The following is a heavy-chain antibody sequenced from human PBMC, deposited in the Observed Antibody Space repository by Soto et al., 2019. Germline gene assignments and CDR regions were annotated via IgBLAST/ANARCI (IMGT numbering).Heavy chain of an antibody. CDR2: ISAYNGNT. CDR3: ARDQRDIVVVGAASDY. CDR1: GYTFTSYG. Sequence: QVQLVQSGAEVKKPRASVKVSCKASGYTFTSYGISWVRQAPGHGLELMGWISAYNGNTNYAQKLQGRVTRTTDTSPSTAYRELRSLRSDDTAVYYCARDQRDIVVVGAASDYWGQGPLVTVSS. V-gene: IGHV1-18*01. D-gene: IGHD2-15*01. J-gene: IGHJ4*02.